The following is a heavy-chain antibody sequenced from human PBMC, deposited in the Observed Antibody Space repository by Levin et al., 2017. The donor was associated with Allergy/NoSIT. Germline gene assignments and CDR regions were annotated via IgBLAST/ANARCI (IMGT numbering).Heavy chain of an antibody. D-gene: IGHD6-13*01. J-gene: IGHJ6*02. V-gene: IGHV3-7*01. Sequence: GGSLRLSCVASGFSFSAYWMTWVRQAPGKGLEWVANIKQDGSDRYYVDSVKGRFTISRDNAKNSLYLHMNNLRAEDTAVYYCASLSSRLFYQHFHGMEVWGPGTTVTVSS. CDR1: GFSFSAYW. CDR3: ASLSSRLFYQHFHGMEV. CDR2: IKQDGSDR.